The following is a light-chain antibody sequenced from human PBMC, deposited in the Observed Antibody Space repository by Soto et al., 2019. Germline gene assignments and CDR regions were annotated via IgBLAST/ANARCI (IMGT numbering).Light chain of an antibody. V-gene: IGLV2-14*03. CDR2: DVI. CDR1: SSDVGSYTY. Sequence: QSALTQPASVSGSPRQSITISCTGASSDVGSYTYVSWYQQHPGKAPKLLISDVINRPSGVPDRFSGSKSGNTPSLTISGLQAEDEADYYCGLFTSSATWVFGGGTKLTVL. J-gene: IGLJ3*02. CDR3: GLFTSSATWV.